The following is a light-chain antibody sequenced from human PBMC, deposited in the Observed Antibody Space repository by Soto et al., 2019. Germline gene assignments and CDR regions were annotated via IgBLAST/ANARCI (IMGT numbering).Light chain of an antibody. CDR1: LRFVSSSNNKNF. Sequence: DTLMTQSPDSLALSLGERATSSFNAMLRFVSSSNNKNFLAWYQQKPRQPPRLLIYWASTRQSGVPDRFSGSGSGTDFTLTISSLQAEDVAIYYCQQYYSSPFTFGPGTKVDIK. J-gene: IGKJ3*01. CDR2: WAS. V-gene: IGKV4-1*01. CDR3: QQYYSSPFT.